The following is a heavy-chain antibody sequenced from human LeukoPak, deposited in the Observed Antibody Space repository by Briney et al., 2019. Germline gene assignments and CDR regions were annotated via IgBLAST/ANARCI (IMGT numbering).Heavy chain of an antibody. J-gene: IGHJ6*03. CDR3: ARTYCSSTSCYRPYYYYMDV. CDR1: GDSLSSNNW. D-gene: IGHD2-2*01. Sequence: SETLSLTCAVSGDSLSSNNWWSWVRQPPGKGLEWIGRIYTSGSTNYNPSLKSRVTISVDTSKNQFSLKLSSVTAADTAVYYCARTYCSSTSCYRPYYYYMDVWGKGTTVTVSS. V-gene: IGHV4-4*02. CDR2: IYTSGST.